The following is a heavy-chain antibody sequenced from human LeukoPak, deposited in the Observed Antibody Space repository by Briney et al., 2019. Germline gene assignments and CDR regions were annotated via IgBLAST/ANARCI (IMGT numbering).Heavy chain of an antibody. Sequence: GGTLRLSCAASGFTFSSYAMSWVRQAPGKGLEWVSAISGSGGSTYYADSVKGRFTISRDNSKNTLYLQMNSLRAEDTAVYYCAKDKGRGSLQWELPAGGAFDIWGQGTMVTVSS. CDR2: ISGSGGST. V-gene: IGHV3-23*01. CDR1: GFTFSSYA. CDR3: AKDKGRGSLQWELPAGGAFDI. J-gene: IGHJ3*02. D-gene: IGHD1-26*01.